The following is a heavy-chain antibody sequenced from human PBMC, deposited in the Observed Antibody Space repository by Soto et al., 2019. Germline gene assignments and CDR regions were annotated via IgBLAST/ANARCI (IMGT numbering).Heavy chain of an antibody. CDR2: IYYSGST. CDR3: ARGASGYDYYYYYYMDV. Sequence: SETLSLTCTVSGGSISSYYWSWIRQPPGKGLEWIGYIYYSGSTNYNPSLKSRVTISVDTSKNQFSLKLSSVTAADTAVYYCARGASGYDYYYYYYMDVWGKGTTVIVSS. J-gene: IGHJ6*03. CDR1: GGSISSYY. V-gene: IGHV4-59*01. D-gene: IGHD5-12*01.